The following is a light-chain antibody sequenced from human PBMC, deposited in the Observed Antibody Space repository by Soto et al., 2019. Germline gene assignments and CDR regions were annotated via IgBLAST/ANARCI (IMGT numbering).Light chain of an antibody. J-gene: IGKJ2*01. CDR2: GAS. CDR1: QALGNN. Sequence: EIVMMQSPATLSVSPRERATLSCRASQALGNNLAWYQHKPGQAPRLLIYGASTRATGVPVRFSGSGSETEFTLSISSLQSDDLAVYYCQQHTNWPYTFGQGTKLEIE. V-gene: IGKV3-15*01. CDR3: QQHTNWPYT.